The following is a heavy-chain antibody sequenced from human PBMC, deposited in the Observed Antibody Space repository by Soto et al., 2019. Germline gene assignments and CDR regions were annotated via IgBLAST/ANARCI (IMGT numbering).Heavy chain of an antibody. CDR2: IWYDGSEK. J-gene: IGHJ4*02. CDR3: ARHSSINYYDSSGYYGSLDY. V-gene: IGHV3-33*01. CDR1: GFTFMTYG. D-gene: IGHD3-22*01. Sequence: QLQLVESGGGVVQPGRSLRLSCTAPGFTFMTYGMHWVRQAPGKGLEWVAVIWYDGSEKYYADSVKGRFTISRDNSKNTIYLQMNSLRAEDTAMYYCARHSSINYYDSSGYYGSLDYWGQGTLVTVSS.